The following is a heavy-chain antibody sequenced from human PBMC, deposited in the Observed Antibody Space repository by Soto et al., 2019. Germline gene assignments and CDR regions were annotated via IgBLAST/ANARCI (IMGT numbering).Heavy chain of an antibody. CDR3: ARDRGLVPEYFQH. D-gene: IGHD6-19*01. Sequence: PGGSPRLSCAASGFTLSSYAISWVRQATGKGLEWVSGISNRGGSTYYADSVKGRFTISRDNFENTVYLQMNSLRAEDTAVYYCARDRGLVPEYFQHWGQGTLVTVSS. J-gene: IGHJ1*01. V-gene: IGHV3-23*01. CDR1: GFTLSSYA. CDR2: ISNRGGST.